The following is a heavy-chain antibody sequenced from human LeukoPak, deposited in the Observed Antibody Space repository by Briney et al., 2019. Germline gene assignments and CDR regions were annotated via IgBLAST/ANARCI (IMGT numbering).Heavy chain of an antibody. CDR3: ARVGYCSSTSCYTGYYYMDV. D-gene: IGHD2-2*02. V-gene: IGHV4-59*01. Sequence: PSETLSLTCTVSGGPISSYYCSWIRQPPGKGLEWIGYIYYSGSTNYNPSLKSRVTISVDTSKNQFSLKLSSVTAADTAVYYCARVGYCSSTSCYTGYYYMDVWGKGTTVTVSS. J-gene: IGHJ6*03. CDR2: IYYSGST. CDR1: GGPISSYY.